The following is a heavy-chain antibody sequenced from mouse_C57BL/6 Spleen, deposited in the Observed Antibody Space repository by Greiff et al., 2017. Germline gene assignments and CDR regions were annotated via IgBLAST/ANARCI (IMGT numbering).Heavy chain of an antibody. Sequence: QVQLQQPGAELVRPGTSVKLSCKASGYTFTSYWMHWVKQRPGQGLEWIGVIDPSASYTNSNQQFKGKATLTVDTSSSPAYMQLSSLSSDDSAVYYCTRGGSNPWYFDVWGTGTTVTVSS. CDR1: GYTFTSYW. D-gene: IGHD1-1*01. V-gene: IGHV1-59*01. J-gene: IGHJ1*03. CDR2: IDPSASYT. CDR3: TRGGSNPWYFDV.